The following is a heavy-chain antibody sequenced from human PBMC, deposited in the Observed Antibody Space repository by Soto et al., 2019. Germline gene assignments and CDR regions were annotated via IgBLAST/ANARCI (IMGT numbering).Heavy chain of an antibody. V-gene: IGHV1-69*09. CDR1: GGTFSSHA. CDR3: ARGDDFDYYYGVDV. CDR2: VTPLFGMA. J-gene: IGHJ6*02. D-gene: IGHD3-16*01. Sequence: QVQLVQSGAEVKEPGSSVKVSCKASGGTFSSHAISWVRQAPGQGLGWMGRVTPLFGMANYAQKFQGRVTLSADKLAATAYMELTSLTSEDTAVYYCARGDDFDYYYGVDVWGQGATVTVS.